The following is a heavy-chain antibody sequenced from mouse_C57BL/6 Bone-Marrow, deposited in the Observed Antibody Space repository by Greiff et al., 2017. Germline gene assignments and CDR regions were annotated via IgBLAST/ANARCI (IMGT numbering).Heavy chain of an antibody. Sequence: VQVVESGAELAKPGASVKLSCKASGYTFTSYWMHWVKQRPGQGLEWIGYINPSSGYTKYNQKFKDKATLTADKSSSTAYMQLSSLTYEDSAVYYCARGSSNYSWFAYWGQGTLVTVSA. CDR2: INPSSGYT. V-gene: IGHV1-7*01. CDR3: ARGSSNYSWFAY. CDR1: GYTFTSYW. D-gene: IGHD2-5*01. J-gene: IGHJ3*01.